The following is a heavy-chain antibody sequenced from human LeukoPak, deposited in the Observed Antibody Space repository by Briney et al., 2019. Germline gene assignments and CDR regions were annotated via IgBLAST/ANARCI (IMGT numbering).Heavy chain of an antibody. CDR3: AKEVVLGETNYYYYGMDV. CDR1: GFTFSTYA. Sequence: PGGSLRLSCAASGFTFSTYAMSWVRQAPGKGLEWVSAISGSGARAHYAESVRGRFTISRDNAQNTLHLQMSSLRAEDTAVYFCAKEVVLGETNYYYYGMDVWGQGTTVTVSS. J-gene: IGHJ6*02. D-gene: IGHD1-26*01. V-gene: IGHV3-23*01. CDR2: ISGSGARA.